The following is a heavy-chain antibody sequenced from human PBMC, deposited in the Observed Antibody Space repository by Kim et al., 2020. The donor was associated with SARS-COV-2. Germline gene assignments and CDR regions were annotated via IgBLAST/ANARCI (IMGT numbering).Heavy chain of an antibody. V-gene: IGHV4-39*01. D-gene: IGHD2-15*01. Sequence: YYNPSLKSRVPISVDTSKNQFSLKLSSVTAADTAVYYCARLRFGSYYFDYWGQGTLVTVSS. CDR3: ARLRFGSYYFDY. J-gene: IGHJ4*02.